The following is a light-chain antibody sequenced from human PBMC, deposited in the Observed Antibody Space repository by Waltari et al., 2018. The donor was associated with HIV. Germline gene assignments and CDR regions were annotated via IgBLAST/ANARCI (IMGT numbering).Light chain of an antibody. J-gene: IGLJ1*01. CDR1: SSNIGSNT. CDR2: SNT. V-gene: IGLV1-44*01. CDR3: AAWDDSLNGYV. Sequence: QSVLTQPPSASGTPGQRVTISCSGSSSNIGSNTVKWYQQLPGTAPKLLIYSNTHRPSGVPDRFSGSKSGTSASLAISGLQSEDEADYYCAAWDDSLNGYVFGTGSTVTVL.